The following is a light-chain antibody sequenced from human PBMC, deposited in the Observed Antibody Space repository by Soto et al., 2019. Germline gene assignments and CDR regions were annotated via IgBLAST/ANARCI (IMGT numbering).Light chain of an antibody. CDR1: QSITNW. Sequence: DIQMTQSPSTLPASVGDRVTITGRASQSITNWLAWYQQTPGTAPKLLIYHASSLESGVPSRFSGSGAGTDCTRTISSLQPEDFATYFCQQLNSYTITFGQGTRLEIK. V-gene: IGKV1-5*01. CDR3: QQLNSYTIT. CDR2: HAS. J-gene: IGKJ5*01.